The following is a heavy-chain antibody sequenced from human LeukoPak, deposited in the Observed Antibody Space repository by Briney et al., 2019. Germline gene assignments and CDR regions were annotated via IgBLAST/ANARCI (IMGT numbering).Heavy chain of an antibody. Sequence: AGESLKISCKGSGYRFTSYWIGWVRQMPGKGLEWMGIIYPDDSNTRYSPSFQGQVTISADKSISTAYLQWSSLKASDTAMYYCARRSSGWYDYWGQGTLVTVSS. CDR1: GYRFTSYW. J-gene: IGHJ4*02. CDR3: ARRSSGWYDY. CDR2: IYPDDSNT. V-gene: IGHV5-51*01. D-gene: IGHD6-19*01.